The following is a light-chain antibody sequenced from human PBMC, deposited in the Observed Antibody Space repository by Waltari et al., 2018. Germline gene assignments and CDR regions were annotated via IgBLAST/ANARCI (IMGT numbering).Light chain of an antibody. CDR3: QQSKEVPFT. V-gene: IGKV1-39*01. J-gene: IGKJ2*01. CDR2: AAS. Sequence: DIQLTQSPSYLSASVGDRVTITCRASQTLTTYLNWYQQRPGTAPKFLIYAASNLETGVPSRFSGGGSGTDCTLTISGLQPDDFATYYCQQSKEVPFTFGQGTKLEIK. CDR1: QTLTTY.